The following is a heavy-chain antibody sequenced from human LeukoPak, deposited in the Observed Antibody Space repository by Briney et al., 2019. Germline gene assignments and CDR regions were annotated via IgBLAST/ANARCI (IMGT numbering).Heavy chain of an antibody. J-gene: IGHJ5*02. V-gene: IGHV3-30*18. CDR1: GFTFKNYG. Sequence: GRSLRLSCAASGFTFKNYGMHWVRQAPGKGLEWGAFISYDGNSKYYTDSVRGRFTVYRDNPKNTLYLQMNNLRGEDTAVYYCAKDPREGYNFEWYRFDPRGQGTLVTVSS. D-gene: IGHD5-24*01. CDR3: AKDPREGYNFEWYRFDP. CDR2: ISYDGNSK.